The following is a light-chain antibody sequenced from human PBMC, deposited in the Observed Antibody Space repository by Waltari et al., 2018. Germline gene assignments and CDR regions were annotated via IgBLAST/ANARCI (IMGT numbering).Light chain of an antibody. CDR2: NNN. CDR1: YSNIGRNY. J-gene: IGLJ2*01. Sequence: QSVLTQPPSASGTPGQRVTISCSGSYSNIGRNYVYWYQQLPGTAPKLLIFNNNHRPSGVPDRCSGSKSGTSASLAISGLRSEDEADYYCAAWDGNLRGVFGGGTRLAVL. V-gene: IGLV1-47*01. CDR3: AAWDGNLRGV.